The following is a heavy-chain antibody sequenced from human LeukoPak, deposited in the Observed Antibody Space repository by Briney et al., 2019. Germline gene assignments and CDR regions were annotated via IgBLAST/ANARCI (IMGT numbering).Heavy chain of an antibody. V-gene: IGHV3-21*01. Sequence: GGSLRLSCAASGFTFSSYSMKWVRQAPGKGLEWVSSISSSSTYICYADSVKGRFNISRDNAKNSLYLQMNGLRAEDTAVYYCGPKIAALGYWGQGTLVTVSS. CDR2: ISSSSTYI. CDR1: GFTFSSYS. J-gene: IGHJ4*02. D-gene: IGHD6-13*01. CDR3: GPKIAALGY.